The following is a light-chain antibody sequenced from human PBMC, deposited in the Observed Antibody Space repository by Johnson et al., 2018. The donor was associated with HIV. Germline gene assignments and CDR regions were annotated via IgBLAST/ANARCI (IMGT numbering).Light chain of an antibody. CDR2: EHN. Sequence: QSVLTQPPSVSAAPGQKVTISCSGSSSNIGNNYVSWYQQLPGTAPNLLIYEHNKRPSGIPDRFSGPKSGTSATLRITGLQTGDQADYYCGTWDSSLRSFYGFGTGTKVTVL. J-gene: IGLJ1*01. CDR1: SSNIGNNY. V-gene: IGLV1-51*02. CDR3: GTWDSSLRSFYG.